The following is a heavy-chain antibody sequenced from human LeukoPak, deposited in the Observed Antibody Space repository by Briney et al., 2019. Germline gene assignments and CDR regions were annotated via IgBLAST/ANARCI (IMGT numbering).Heavy chain of an antibody. J-gene: IGHJ3*01. D-gene: IGHD3-10*01. CDR1: GFTVSSNY. V-gene: IGHV3-53*01. Sequence: PGGSLRLSCAASGFTVSSNYMSWVRQAPGKGLEWVSVIYSGGSTYYADSVKGRFTISRDNSKNTLYLQMNSLRAEDTAVYCCARDLYGSGSYYLFNWGQGTMVTVSS. CDR2: IYSGGST. CDR3: ARDLYGSGSYYLFN.